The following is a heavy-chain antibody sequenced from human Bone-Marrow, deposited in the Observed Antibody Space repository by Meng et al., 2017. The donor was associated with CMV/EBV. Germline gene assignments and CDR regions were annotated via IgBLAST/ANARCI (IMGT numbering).Heavy chain of an antibody. CDR1: GFTFDDYT. CDR2: ISWDGGST. CDR3: ARDFSSTDAFDI. D-gene: IGHD2-2*01. V-gene: IGHV3-43*01. Sequence: GGSLRLSCAASGFTFDDYTMHWVRQAPGKGLEWVSLISWDGGSTYYADSVKGRFTISRDNAKNTLYLQMNSLRAEDTAVYYCARDFSSTDAFDIWGQGTMVTVSS. J-gene: IGHJ3*02.